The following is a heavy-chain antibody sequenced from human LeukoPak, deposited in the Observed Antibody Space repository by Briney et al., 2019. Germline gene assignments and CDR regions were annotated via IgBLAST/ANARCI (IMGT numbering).Heavy chain of an antibody. J-gene: IGHJ5*02. CDR3: AKDKVYSSSWYRAEPPSCAFIWFDP. D-gene: IGHD6-13*01. V-gene: IGHV3-23*01. CDR2: ISGSGGST. Sequence: PGGSLRLSCAASGFTFSSYAMSWVRQAPGKGLEWVSAISGSGGSTYYADSVKGRFTISRDNSKNTLYLQMNSLRAEDTAVYYCAKDKVYSSSWYRAEPPSCAFIWFDPWGQGTLVTVSS. CDR1: GFTFSSYA.